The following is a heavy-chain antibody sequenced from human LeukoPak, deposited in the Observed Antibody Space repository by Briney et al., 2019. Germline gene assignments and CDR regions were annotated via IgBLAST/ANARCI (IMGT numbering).Heavy chain of an antibody. Sequence: GASVKVSCKASGYTFTSYGISWVRQAPGQGLEWMGWISAYNGNTNYAQKLQGRVTMTTDTSTSTAYMELRSLRSDDTAVYYCASFDSSGYYYGHFDYWGQGTLVTVSS. V-gene: IGHV1-18*01. CDR1: GYTFTSYG. CDR2: ISAYNGNT. J-gene: IGHJ4*02. CDR3: ASFDSSGYYYGHFDY. D-gene: IGHD3-22*01.